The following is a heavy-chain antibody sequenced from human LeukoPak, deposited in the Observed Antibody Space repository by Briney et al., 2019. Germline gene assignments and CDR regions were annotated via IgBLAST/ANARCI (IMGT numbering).Heavy chain of an antibody. Sequence: SETLSLTCTVSGGAISSYYWSWIRQPPGKGLEWIGYIYYSVSTNNNPSLKSRVTISVDTSKNQLSLRLSSVTAADTAVYYCARMGSTVTTWDFDYWGQGTLVTVSS. D-gene: IGHD4-17*01. J-gene: IGHJ4*02. CDR1: GGAISSYY. CDR2: IYYSVST. CDR3: ARMGSTVTTWDFDY. V-gene: IGHV4-59*08.